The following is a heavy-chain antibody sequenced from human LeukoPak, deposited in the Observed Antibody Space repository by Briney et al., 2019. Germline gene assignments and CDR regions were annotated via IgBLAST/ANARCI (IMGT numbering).Heavy chain of an antibody. CDR2: VFFTGTT. CDR3: ARLGGSYGMAV. Sequence: PSETLSLTCTVSGGPISGSGYYWGWIRQPPGKGLEWIASVFFTGTTYYTPSLKSRLTISVDTSKNQFSLQLSSVTAADTAVYYCARLGGSYGMAVWGQGTTVTVSS. CDR1: GGPISGSGYY. J-gene: IGHJ6*02. V-gene: IGHV4-39*01. D-gene: IGHD3-16*01.